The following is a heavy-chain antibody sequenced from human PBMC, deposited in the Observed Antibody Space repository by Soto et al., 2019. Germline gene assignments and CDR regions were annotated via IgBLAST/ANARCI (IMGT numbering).Heavy chain of an antibody. CDR3: ASHYYDSSGYVPSKERDAFDI. J-gene: IGHJ3*02. CDR1: GYTFTSYG. Sequence: QVQLVQSGAEVKNPGASVKVSCKASGYTFTSYGISWVRQAPGQGLEWMGWISAYNGNTNYAQKLQGRVTMTTDTSTSTAYMELRSLRSDDTAVYYCASHYYDSSGYVPSKERDAFDIWGQGTMVTVSS. V-gene: IGHV1-18*01. CDR2: ISAYNGNT. D-gene: IGHD3-22*01.